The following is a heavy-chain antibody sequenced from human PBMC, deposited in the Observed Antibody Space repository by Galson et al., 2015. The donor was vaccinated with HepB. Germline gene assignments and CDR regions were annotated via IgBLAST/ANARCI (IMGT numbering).Heavy chain of an antibody. Sequence: SVKVSCKASGYTFTGYYMHWVRQAPGQGLEWMGWINPNSGGTNYAQKFQGWVTMTRDTSISTAYMELSRLRSDDTAVYYCARGNVDVAAAGTFHFDYWGQGTLVTVSS. J-gene: IGHJ4*02. CDR3: ARGNVDVAAAGTFHFDY. V-gene: IGHV1-2*04. CDR2: INPNSGGT. D-gene: IGHD6-13*01. CDR1: GYTFTGYY.